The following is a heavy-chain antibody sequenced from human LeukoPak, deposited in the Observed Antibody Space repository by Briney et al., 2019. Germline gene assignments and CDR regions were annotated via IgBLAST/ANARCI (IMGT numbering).Heavy chain of an antibody. J-gene: IGHJ3*02. V-gene: IGHV3-21*01. CDR2: ISSSSSYI. CDR1: GLTFSSYS. D-gene: IGHD3-10*01. Sequence: PGGSLRLSCAASGLTFSSYSMNWVRQAPGKGLEWVSSISSSSSYIYYADSVKGRSTISRDNAKNSLYLQMNSLRAEDTAVYYCAKSTGPYYYDAFDICGQGTMVTVSS. CDR3: AKSTGPYYYDAFDI.